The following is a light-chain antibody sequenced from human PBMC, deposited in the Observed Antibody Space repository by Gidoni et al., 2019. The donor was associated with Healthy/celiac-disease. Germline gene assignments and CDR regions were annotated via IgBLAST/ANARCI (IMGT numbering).Light chain of an antibody. CDR2: GAS. J-gene: IGKJ4*01. Sequence: EIVLTQSPGPLSLSPGERATLSCRASQSVTSSYLAWYQQKPGQAPRLLIYGASNRATGIPDRFSGSGSGTDFTLTISRLEPEDFAVYYCQQYGSSPGTFGGGTKVEIK. CDR1: QSVTSSY. V-gene: IGKV3-20*01. CDR3: QQYGSSPGT.